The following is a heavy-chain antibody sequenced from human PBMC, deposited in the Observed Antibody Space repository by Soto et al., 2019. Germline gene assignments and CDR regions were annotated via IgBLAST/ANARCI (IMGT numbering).Heavy chain of an antibody. J-gene: IGHJ4*02. Sequence: SDTLSLTCTVSGGSISGAYWCWIWQSAGQGLEWIGYIYYTGTTKYNPSLKSRLTISVDTSKNQFSLKLSSVTAADTAVYYCARLGGYYQAFDSWGQGTLVTVS. CDR2: IYYTGTT. D-gene: IGHD3-22*01. V-gene: IGHV4-59*08. CDR1: GGSISGAY. CDR3: ARLGGYYQAFDS.